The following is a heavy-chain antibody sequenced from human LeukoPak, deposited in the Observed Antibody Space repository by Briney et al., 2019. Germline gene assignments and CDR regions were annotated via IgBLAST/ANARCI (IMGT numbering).Heavy chain of an antibody. D-gene: IGHD3-3*01. CDR2: IKQDGSEK. V-gene: IGHV3-7*01. Sequence: GGSLRLSCAASGFTFSSYWMSWVRQVPGKGLEWVANIKQDGSEKYYVDSVKGRFTISRDNAKNSLYLQMNSLRAEDTAVYYCAREGYDFWSGYYTRDPFDIWGQGTMVTVSS. CDR3: AREGYDFWSGYYTRDPFDI. CDR1: GFTFSSYW. J-gene: IGHJ3*02.